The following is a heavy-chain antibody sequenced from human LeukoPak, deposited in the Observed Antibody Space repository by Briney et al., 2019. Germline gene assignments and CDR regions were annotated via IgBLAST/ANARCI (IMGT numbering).Heavy chain of an antibody. D-gene: IGHD3-10*01. J-gene: IGHJ4*02. CDR3: ARHSFGSPFDY. CDR1: GGSISSSSHY. Sequence: SETLSLTCTVSGGSISSSSHYWGWIRQPPGKGLEWIGSIYYSGSTYYTSSLKSRVTISLDTSKNHFSLKLTSVTAADTAIYYCARHSFGSPFDYWGQGTLVTVSS. CDR2: IYYSGST. V-gene: IGHV4-39*01.